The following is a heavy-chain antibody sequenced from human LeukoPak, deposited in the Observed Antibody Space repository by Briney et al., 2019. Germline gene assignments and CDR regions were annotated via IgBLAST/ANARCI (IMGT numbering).Heavy chain of an antibody. CDR3: AKEVVLLWFGERQGQFDY. CDR2: ISGSGGST. Sequence: GGSLRLSCAASGFTFSSYAMSWVRQAPGKGLELVSAISGSGGSTYYADSVKGRFTISGDNSKNTLYLQMNSLRAEDTAVYYCAKEVVLLWFGERQGQFDYWGQGTLVTVSS. D-gene: IGHD3-10*01. J-gene: IGHJ4*02. CDR1: GFTFSSYA. V-gene: IGHV3-23*01.